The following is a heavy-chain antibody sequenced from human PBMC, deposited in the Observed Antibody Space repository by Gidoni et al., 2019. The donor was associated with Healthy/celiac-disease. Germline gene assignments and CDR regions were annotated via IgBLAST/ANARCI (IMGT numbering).Heavy chain of an antibody. CDR3: AKDRGGELELLDYYYYGMDV. V-gene: IGHV3-9*01. CDR1: GFTFDDYA. J-gene: IGHJ6*02. D-gene: IGHD1-7*01. Sequence: EVQLVESGGGLVQPGRSLRLSCAASGFTFDDYAMHWVRQAPGKGLEWVSGISWNSGSIGYADSVKGRFTISRENAKNSLYLQMNSLRAEDTALYYCAKDRGGELELLDYYYYGMDVWGQGTTVTVSS. CDR2: ISWNSGSI.